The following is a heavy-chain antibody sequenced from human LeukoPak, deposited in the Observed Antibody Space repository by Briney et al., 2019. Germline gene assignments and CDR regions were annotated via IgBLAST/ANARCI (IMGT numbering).Heavy chain of an antibody. D-gene: IGHD3-3*02. V-gene: IGHV4-34*01. CDR3: ARAPPSAFFTRNWYFDL. CDR1: GGSIYGHY. Sequence: SETLSLTCGVDGGSIYGHYWNWIRQPPGKGLEWIGEISPSGSTTYNPSLGSRFTISVDTSKNHFSLDLNSVTAADTALYYCARAPPSAFFTRNWYFDLWGLAPWSLSPQ. J-gene: IGHJ2*01. CDR2: ISPSGST.